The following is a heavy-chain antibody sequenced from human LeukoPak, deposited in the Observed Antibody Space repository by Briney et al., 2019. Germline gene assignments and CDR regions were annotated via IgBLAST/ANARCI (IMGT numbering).Heavy chain of an antibody. Sequence: GGSLRLSCAASGITFSTFAMSWVRQAPGKGLEWISGISNSGRSTYYADSVKGRFTISKDNSKNTLYLQMNSLRAEDTAVYYCATGGVIITNFDCWGQGTLVTVSS. J-gene: IGHJ4*02. CDR1: GITFSTFA. D-gene: IGHD3-10*01. V-gene: IGHV3-23*01. CDR3: ATGGVIITNFDC. CDR2: ISNSGRST.